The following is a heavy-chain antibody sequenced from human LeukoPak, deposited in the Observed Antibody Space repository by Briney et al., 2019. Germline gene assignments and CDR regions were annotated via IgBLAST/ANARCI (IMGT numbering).Heavy chain of an antibody. V-gene: IGHV3-74*01. Sequence: PGGSLRLSCVASGFTFSSYWMHWVRQAPGKGLVWVSRINSDGSSTSYADSVKGRFTISRDNAKNTLYLQVNSLRAEDTAVYYCARSAWVDCFDYWGQGTLVTVSS. D-gene: IGHD2-15*01. J-gene: IGHJ4*02. CDR1: GFTFSSYW. CDR3: ARSAWVDCFDY. CDR2: INSDGSST.